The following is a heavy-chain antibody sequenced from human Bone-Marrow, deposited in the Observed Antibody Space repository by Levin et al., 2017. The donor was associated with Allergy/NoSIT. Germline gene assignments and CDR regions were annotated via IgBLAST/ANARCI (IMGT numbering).Heavy chain of an antibody. CDR3: ANFPPYTEYYDRSGYSKEAR. V-gene: IGHV3-23*01. J-gene: IGHJ4*02. Sequence: PGGSLRLSCAVSGITFSSYAMSWVRQARGKGLDYVSGISGSGTTTYYADSVKGRFTISRDNSKNTMYLQLNSLRVEDTAVYYCANFPPYTEYYDRSGYSKEARWGQGTLVTVSS. CDR1: GITFSSYA. D-gene: IGHD3-22*01. CDR2: ISGSGTTT.